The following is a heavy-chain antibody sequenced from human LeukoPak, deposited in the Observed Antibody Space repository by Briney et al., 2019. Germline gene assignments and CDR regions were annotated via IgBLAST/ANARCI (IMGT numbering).Heavy chain of an antibody. Sequence: SVKVSCKASGGTFSSYAISWVRQAPGHGLEWMGGIIPIFGTANYAQKFQGRVTITTDESTSTAYMELSSLRSEDTAVYYCARDDLPYYGSGRSFDYWGQGTLVTVSS. V-gene: IGHV1-69*05. CDR3: ARDDLPYYGSGRSFDY. J-gene: IGHJ4*02. D-gene: IGHD3-10*01. CDR1: GGTFSSYA. CDR2: IIPIFGTA.